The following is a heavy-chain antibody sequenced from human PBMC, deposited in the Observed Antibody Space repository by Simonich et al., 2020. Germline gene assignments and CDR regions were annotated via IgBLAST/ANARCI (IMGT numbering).Heavy chain of an antibody. CDR3: ARDFRLQLVEIGTYYYYGMDV. V-gene: IGHV3-48*03. Sequence: EVQLVESGGGLVQPGGSLRLSCAASGFTFSSYEMNWVRQAPGKGLEWVSYISSSGSTIYYAHSVKGRFTISRDNAKNSLYLQVTSLRAEDTAVYYCARDFRLQLVEIGTYYYYGMDVWGQGTTVTVSS. CDR2: ISSSGSTI. D-gene: IGHD6-6*01. CDR1: GFTFSSYE. J-gene: IGHJ6*02.